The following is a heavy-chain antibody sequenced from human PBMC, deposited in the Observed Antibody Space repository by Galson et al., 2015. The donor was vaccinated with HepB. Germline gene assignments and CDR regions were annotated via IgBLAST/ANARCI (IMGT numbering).Heavy chain of an antibody. CDR2: IRKKTNSYTT. D-gene: IGHD6-13*01. J-gene: IGHJ4*02. V-gene: IGHV3-72*01. Sequence: SLRLSCAASGFTFSDHYMDWVRQAPGKGLEWVGRIRKKTNSYTTEYAASVKGRFTISRDDSKNSLYLQLNSLKTEDTAVYYCARDLAAAGTYYFDFWGQGTLVTVSS. CDR3: ARDLAAAGTYYFDF. CDR1: GFTFSDHY.